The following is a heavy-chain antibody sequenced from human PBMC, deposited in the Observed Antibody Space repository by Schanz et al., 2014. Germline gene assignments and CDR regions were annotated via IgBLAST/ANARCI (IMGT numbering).Heavy chain of an antibody. D-gene: IGHD1-1*01. CDR1: GGSISTYY. J-gene: IGHJ4*02. Sequence: QVQLQGSGPGLVKPSETLSLTCAVSGGSISTYYWSWVRQPPGKGLEWLAYVYYTGSANYNPSLKSRVPMSVDTSKNQFSLKLSSVTAADTAVYYCARDLEGFDYWGQGTLVTVSS. V-gene: IGHV4-59*12. CDR3: ARDLEGFDY. CDR2: VYYTGSA.